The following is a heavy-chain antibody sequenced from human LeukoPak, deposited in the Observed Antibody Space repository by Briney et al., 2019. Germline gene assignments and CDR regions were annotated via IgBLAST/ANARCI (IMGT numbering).Heavy chain of an antibody. J-gene: IGHJ6*02. V-gene: IGHV3-7*01. Sequence: GGSLRLSCAASGFTFSSNWMTWVRQAPGKGREWVANIKEDGTRKNYMDSVKGRFTISRDNAKNSLYLQMSGLRAEDTAVYYCARIRDYYDSSGYSYGYYGMDVWGQGTTVTVSS. CDR3: ARIRDYYDSSGYSYGYYGMDV. CDR1: GFTFSSNW. D-gene: IGHD3-22*01. CDR2: IKEDGTRK.